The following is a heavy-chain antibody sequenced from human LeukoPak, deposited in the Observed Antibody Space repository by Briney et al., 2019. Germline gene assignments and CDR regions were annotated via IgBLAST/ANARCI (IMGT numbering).Heavy chain of an antibody. V-gene: IGHV3-7*01. J-gene: IGHJ4*02. CDR1: GFTFSNYW. D-gene: IGHD1-26*01. Sequence: GGSLRLSCAASGFTFSNYWMGWIRQAPGKRPEWVANMNIDGSEKYYADSVKGRFSISRDNARNSVYLQMASLRVEDTAVYYCARDPVEWELLLDYWGQGTLVTVSS. CDR3: ARDPVEWELLLDY. CDR2: MNIDGSEK.